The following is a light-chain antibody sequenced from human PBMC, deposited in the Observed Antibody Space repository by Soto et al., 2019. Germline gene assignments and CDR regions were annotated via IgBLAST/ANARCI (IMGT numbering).Light chain of an antibody. V-gene: IGKV1-12*01. Sequence: DIKMTQSPSSVSASVGDRVTITCRASQGISSYLAWYQQKPGKAPNLLIYAASSLHSGVPSRFGGSGSGTDFTLTISSLQPEDFATYYCQQANSFPLTFGGGTKVEIK. CDR2: AAS. CDR1: QGISSY. J-gene: IGKJ4*01. CDR3: QQANSFPLT.